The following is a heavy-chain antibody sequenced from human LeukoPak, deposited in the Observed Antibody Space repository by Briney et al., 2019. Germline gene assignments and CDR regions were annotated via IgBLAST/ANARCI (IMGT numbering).Heavy chain of an antibody. CDR2: INHSGST. V-gene: IGHV4-34*01. J-gene: IGHJ4*02. Sequence: PSETLSLTCAVYGGSFSGYYWSWIRQPPGKGLEWIGEINHSGSTNYNPSLKSRVTISVDTSKNQFSLKLSSVTAADTAVYYCARGLLGVTYYDFWSGYRDWGFDYWGQGTLVTVSS. D-gene: IGHD3-3*01. CDR1: GGSFSGYY. CDR3: ARGLLGVTYYDFWSGYRDWGFDY.